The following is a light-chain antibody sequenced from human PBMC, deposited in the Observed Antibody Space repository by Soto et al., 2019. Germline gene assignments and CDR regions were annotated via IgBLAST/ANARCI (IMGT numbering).Light chain of an antibody. Sequence: EIVLTQSPGTLSLSPGERATLSCRASQSFSSNYLAWYQQKPGQAPSLLIYGASSRATGVPDRFSGSGSGTDLTLTISRLQPEDFVVYYCHQYRTSPPFAFGEGTKVDIK. CDR3: HQYRTSPPFA. J-gene: IGKJ4*01. V-gene: IGKV3-20*01. CDR1: QSFSSNY. CDR2: GAS.